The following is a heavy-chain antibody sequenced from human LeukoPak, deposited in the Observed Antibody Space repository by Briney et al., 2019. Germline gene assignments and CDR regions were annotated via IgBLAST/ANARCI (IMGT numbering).Heavy chain of an antibody. J-gene: IGHJ4*02. D-gene: IGHD3-16*01. V-gene: IGHV3-23*01. CDR1: GSTFSSYA. Sequence: GGSLRLSCAASGSTFSSYAMSWVRQAPGKGLEWVSAISGSGGSTYYADSVKGRFTISRDNSRDTLYLQMNSLRAEDTAVYYCAKGYYGYVWGSYYFDYWGQGTLVTVSS. CDR2: ISGSGGST. CDR3: AKGYYGYVWGSYYFDY.